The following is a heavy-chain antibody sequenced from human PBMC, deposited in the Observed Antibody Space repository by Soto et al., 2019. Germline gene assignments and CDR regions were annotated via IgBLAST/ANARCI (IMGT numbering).Heavy chain of an antibody. D-gene: IGHD3-9*01. V-gene: IGHV3-30*18. CDR2: ISYDGSNK. J-gene: IGHJ4*02. CDR1: GFTFSSYG. Sequence: GGSLRLSCAASGFTFSSYGMHWVRQAPGKGLEWVAVISYDGSNKYYADSVKGRFTISRDNSKNTLYLQMNSLRAEDTAVYYCAKDLSPAIFPSDGGDYWGQGTLVTVSS. CDR3: AKDLSPAIFPSDGGDY.